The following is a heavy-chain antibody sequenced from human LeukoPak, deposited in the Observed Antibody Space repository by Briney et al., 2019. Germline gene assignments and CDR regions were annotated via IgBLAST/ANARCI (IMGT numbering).Heavy chain of an antibody. Sequence: PGGSLRLSCAASGFTFSSYAMHWVRQAPGKGLEWVAVISYDGSNKYYADSVKGRFTISRDNSKNTLYLQMNSLRAEDTAVYYCAKDSSSGLYYFDYWGQGTLVTVSS. CDR3: AKDSSSGLYYFDY. J-gene: IGHJ4*02. CDR1: GFTFSSYA. D-gene: IGHD6-13*01. CDR2: ISYDGSNK. V-gene: IGHV3-30-3*01.